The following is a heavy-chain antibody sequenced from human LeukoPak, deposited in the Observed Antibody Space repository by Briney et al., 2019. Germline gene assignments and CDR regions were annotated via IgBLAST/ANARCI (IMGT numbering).Heavy chain of an antibody. CDR3: ARDLGYNSAS. Sequence: GGSLRLSCAASGFTFTNYWMRWVRQVPGKGLVWVSHINHDGSSTNYADSVKGRFTISRDNAKNTLYLQMNSLTAEDTAVYYCARDLGYNSASWGQGTLVTVSS. J-gene: IGHJ5*02. CDR2: INHDGSST. CDR1: GFTFTNYW. D-gene: IGHD5-18*01. V-gene: IGHV3-74*01.